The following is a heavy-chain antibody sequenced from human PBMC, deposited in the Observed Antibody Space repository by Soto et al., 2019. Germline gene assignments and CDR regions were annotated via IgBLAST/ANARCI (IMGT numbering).Heavy chain of an antibody. D-gene: IGHD4-17*01. CDR2: INPSGGST. Sequence: ASVKVSCKASGYTFTSYYMHWVRQAPGQGLEWMGIINPSGGSTSYAQKFQGRVTMTRDTSTSTVYMELSSLRSEDTAVYYCASESTVTTYIVYWGQGTLVTVSS. V-gene: IGHV1-46*01. CDR1: GYTFTSYY. CDR3: ASESTVTTYIVY. J-gene: IGHJ4*02.